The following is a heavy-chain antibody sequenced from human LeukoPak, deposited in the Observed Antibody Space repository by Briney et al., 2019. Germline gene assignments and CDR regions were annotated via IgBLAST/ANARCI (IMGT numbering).Heavy chain of an antibody. CDR2: INPNSGVT. CDR3: ARGVAAAGIGWFDP. Sequence: GASVQVSCKASGYTFTAYYMHWVRQAPGQGLEWMGWINPNSGVTNYAQKFQGRVTMTTDTSTSTAYMELRSLRSDDTAVYYCARGVAAAGIGWFDPWGQGTLVTVSS. J-gene: IGHJ5*02. V-gene: IGHV1-2*02. D-gene: IGHD6-13*01. CDR1: GYTFTAYY.